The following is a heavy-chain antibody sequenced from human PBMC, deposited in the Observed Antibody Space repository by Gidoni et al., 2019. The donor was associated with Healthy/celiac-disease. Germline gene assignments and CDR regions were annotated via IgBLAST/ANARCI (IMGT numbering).Heavy chain of an antibody. CDR2: IKSKADGGTT. V-gene: IGHV3-15*01. J-gene: IGHJ6*02. D-gene: IGHD2-2*01. CDR3: TTDRVVVPANPYYYYGMDV. CDR1: GFTFSNAW. Sequence: VQPVESAGGLVKPGRSLRLSCAASGFTFSNAWMSWVRQAPGRGLEWVGGIKSKADGGTTDCAAPVKGRFTISRDDSKNTLYLQMNSLKTEDTAVYYCTTDRVVVPANPYYYYGMDVWGQGTTVTVSS.